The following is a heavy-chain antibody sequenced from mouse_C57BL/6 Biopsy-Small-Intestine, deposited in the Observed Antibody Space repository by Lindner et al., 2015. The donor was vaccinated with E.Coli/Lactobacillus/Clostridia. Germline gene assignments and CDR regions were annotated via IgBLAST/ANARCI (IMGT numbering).Heavy chain of an antibody. CDR3: ARGERGDFDY. Sequence: VQLQESGAELVKPGASVKISCKASGYAFSSYWMNWMKQRPGKGLEWIGQISPGDGDTNYSGNFKGKATLTADKSSSTAYMQFTSLTSEDSAVYFCARGERGDFDYWGQGSTLTVSS. V-gene: IGHV1-80*01. CDR1: GYAFSSYW. CDR2: ISPGDGDT. J-gene: IGHJ2*01.